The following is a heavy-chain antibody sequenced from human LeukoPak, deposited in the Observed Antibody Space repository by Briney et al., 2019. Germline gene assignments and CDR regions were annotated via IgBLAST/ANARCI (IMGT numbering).Heavy chain of an antibody. J-gene: IGHJ6*03. D-gene: IGHD1-7*01. Sequence: SETLSLTCAAYGGSFSNHYWSWIRQPPGKGLEWIGEINDSGRINYNPSLMSRVTVSVDTSKNQFSLRLYSVTGTDTAVYYCARRWNYGRNYYIDVWGNGATVSVSS. V-gene: IGHV4-34*01. CDR1: GGSFSNHY. CDR3: ARRWNYGRNYYIDV. CDR2: INDSGRI.